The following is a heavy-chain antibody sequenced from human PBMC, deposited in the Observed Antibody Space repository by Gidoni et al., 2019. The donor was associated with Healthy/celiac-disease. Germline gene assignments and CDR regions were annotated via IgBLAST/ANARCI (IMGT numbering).Heavy chain of an antibody. D-gene: IGHD6-19*01. CDR3: VKGVAVAEEGGPFDY. Sequence: QLQLQESGPGLVKPSETLSLTCTVSGGSISSSSYYWGWIRQPPGKGLEWIGSIYYSGSTYYNPSLKSRVTISVDTSKNQFSLKLSSVTAADTAVYYCVKGVAVAEEGGPFDYWGQGTLVTVSS. V-gene: IGHV4-39*01. J-gene: IGHJ4*02. CDR2: IYYSGST. CDR1: GGSISSSSYY.